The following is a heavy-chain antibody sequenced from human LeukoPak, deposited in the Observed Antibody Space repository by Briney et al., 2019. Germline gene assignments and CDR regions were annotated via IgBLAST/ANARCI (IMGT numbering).Heavy chain of an antibody. CDR3: ARGQSRATMIRGLKPYYYMDV. J-gene: IGHJ6*03. CDR1: GGSISSYY. CDR2: IYYSGST. V-gene: IGHV4-59*01. D-gene: IGHD3-10*01. Sequence: PSETLSLTCTVSGGSISSYYWSWIRQPPGKGLEWIGYIYYSGSTNYNPSLKSRVTISVDTSKNQFSLKLSSVTAADTAVYYCARGQSRATMIRGLKPYYYMDVWGKGTTVTVSS.